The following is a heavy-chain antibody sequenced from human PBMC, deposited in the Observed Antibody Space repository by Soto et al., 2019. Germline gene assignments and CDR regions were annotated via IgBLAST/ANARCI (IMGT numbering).Heavy chain of an antibody. Sequence: GASVKVSCKASGYTFTVYYMPWVRQAPGQGLEWMGWINPKSGGTMYPQKFQGRVTMTWDTSISTAYMALTRLRSDDTAVYYCARDLAKGGGSAGFDYWGQGTLVTVSS. CDR1: GYTFTVYY. J-gene: IGHJ4*02. CDR3: ARDLAKGGGSAGFDY. V-gene: IGHV1-2*02. CDR2: INPKSGGT. D-gene: IGHD1-26*01.